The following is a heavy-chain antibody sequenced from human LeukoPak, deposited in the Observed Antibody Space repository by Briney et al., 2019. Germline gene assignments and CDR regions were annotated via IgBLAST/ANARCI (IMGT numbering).Heavy chain of an antibody. CDR1: GFTFSSYS. V-gene: IGHV3-21*01. J-gene: IGHJ4*02. CDR3: ARDQGGGYDYEGGFDY. CDR2: ISSSSSYI. Sequence: PGGSLRLSCAASGFTFSSYSMNWVRQAPGKGLEWVSSISSSSSYIYYADSVKGRFTISRDNAKNSLYLQMNSLRAEDTAVYYCARDQGGGYDYEGGFDYWGQGTLVTVSS. D-gene: IGHD5-12*01.